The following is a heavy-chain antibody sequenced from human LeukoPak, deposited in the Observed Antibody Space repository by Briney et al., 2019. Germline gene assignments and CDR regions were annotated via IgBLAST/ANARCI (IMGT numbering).Heavy chain of an antibody. V-gene: IGHV3-30*18. CDR2: ISYDGSNK. CDR3: ANGRAGRSGSYYNRDFDY. CDR1: GFTFSSYG. D-gene: IGHD3-10*01. Sequence: HPGGSLRLSCAASGFTFSSYGMHWVRQAPGKGLEWVAVISYDGSNKYYADSVKGRFTISRDNSKNTLYLQMNSLRAEDTAVYYCANGRAGRSGSYYNRDFDYWGQGTLVTVSS. J-gene: IGHJ4*02.